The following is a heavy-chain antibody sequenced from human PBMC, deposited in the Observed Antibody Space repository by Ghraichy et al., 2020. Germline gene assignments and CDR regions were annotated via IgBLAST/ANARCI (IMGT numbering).Heavy chain of an antibody. CDR1: GGSISSYY. V-gene: IGHV4-59*01. CDR2: IYYSGST. J-gene: IGHJ6*02. Sequence: SETLSLTCTVSGGSISSYYWSWIRQPPGKGLEWIGYIYYSGSTNYNPSLKSRVTISVDTSKNQFSLKLSSVTAADTAVYYCARDCSGGSCYYYYGFDVWGQGTTVTVSS. CDR3: ARDCSGGSCYYYYGFDV. D-gene: IGHD2-15*01.